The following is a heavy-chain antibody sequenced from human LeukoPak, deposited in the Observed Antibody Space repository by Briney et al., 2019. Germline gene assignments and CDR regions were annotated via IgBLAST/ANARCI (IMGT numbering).Heavy chain of an antibody. J-gene: IGHJ6*03. Sequence: GGSLRLSCAASAFTFSNYAMTWVRQAPGKGLEWVSTISGSGAISYYADSVKGRFTISRDNSKNTLFLHMSSLRVEDTAVYYCASGSYGSGFYYFYYMDVWGKGTTVTVSS. CDR1: AFTFSNYA. CDR3: ASGSYGSGFYYFYYMDV. CDR2: ISGSGAIS. V-gene: IGHV3-23*01. D-gene: IGHD3-10*01.